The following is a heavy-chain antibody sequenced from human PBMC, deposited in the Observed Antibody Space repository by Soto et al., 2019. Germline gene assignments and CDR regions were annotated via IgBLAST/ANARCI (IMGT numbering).Heavy chain of an antibody. J-gene: IGHJ4*02. Sequence: QVQLVQSGAEVKKPGASVKVSCKASGYTFTSYGISWVRQAPGQVLEWMGWISAYNGNTNYAQKLQGRVTMTTDTSTSAAYMEQRSLRSDDTAVYYCAGDLYDILTGYYRNGNPDYWGQGTLVTVSS. CDR3: AGDLYDILTGYYRNGNPDY. CDR2: ISAYNGNT. D-gene: IGHD3-9*01. V-gene: IGHV1-18*04. CDR1: GYTFTSYG.